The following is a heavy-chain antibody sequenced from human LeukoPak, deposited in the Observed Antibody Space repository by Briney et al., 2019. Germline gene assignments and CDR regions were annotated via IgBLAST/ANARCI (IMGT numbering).Heavy chain of an antibody. CDR3: TRDRGWQQFDY. Sequence: GGSLRLSCAASGFTFSSYWMNWVRQAPGKGLEWVANIKQDGSETYYVDSVKGRFTISRDNARNSLYLQMSSLRDDDTAVYYCTRDRGWQQFDYWGQGTLVTVSS. CDR1: GFTFSSYW. V-gene: IGHV3-7*01. J-gene: IGHJ4*02. D-gene: IGHD5-24*01. CDR2: IKQDGSET.